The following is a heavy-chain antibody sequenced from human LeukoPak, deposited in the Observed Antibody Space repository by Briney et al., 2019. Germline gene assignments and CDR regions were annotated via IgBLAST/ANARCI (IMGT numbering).Heavy chain of an antibody. Sequence: GGSLRLSCAGSGFTFDRYAMHWVRQAPGKGLEWVSAISGSGGSTYYADSVKGRFTISRDNSKNTLYLQMSSLRAEDTAVYYCANNPDVFDPWGQGTLVTVSS. D-gene: IGHD1-14*01. CDR1: GFTFDRYA. J-gene: IGHJ5*02. V-gene: IGHV3-23*01. CDR2: ISGSGGST. CDR3: ANNPDVFDP.